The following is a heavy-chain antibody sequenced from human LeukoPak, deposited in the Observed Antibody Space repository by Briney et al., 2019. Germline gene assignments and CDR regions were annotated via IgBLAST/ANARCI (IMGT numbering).Heavy chain of an antibody. CDR1: GFTFNTYT. CDR3: ARERCVVGACGAFDV. J-gene: IGHJ3*01. Sequence: GGSLRLSCAASGFTFNTYTMNWVRQAPGKGLEWVSSISSGSGSMFYIDSVRGRFTISRDNARNSLYLQMNSLRVEDTAVYYCARERCVVGACGAFDVWGQGTMATVSS. D-gene: IGHD1-26*01. CDR2: ISSGSGSM. V-gene: IGHV3-21*01.